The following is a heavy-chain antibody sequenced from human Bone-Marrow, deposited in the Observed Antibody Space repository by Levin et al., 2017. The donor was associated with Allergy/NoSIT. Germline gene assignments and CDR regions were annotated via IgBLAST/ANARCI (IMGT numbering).Heavy chain of an antibody. J-gene: IGHJ4*02. V-gene: IGHV5-51*01. Sequence: KVSCQASGYSFTSYWFGWVRQRPGKGLEWMGLIFPSDSDTRVSPSFQGQIIMSVDKSISTAYLQWSSLKASDSVMYYCARRDSDGSNSFDYWGQGTLVTVSS. D-gene: IGHD4-23*01. CDR2: IFPSDSDT. CDR1: GYSFTSYW. CDR3: ARRDSDGSNSFDY.